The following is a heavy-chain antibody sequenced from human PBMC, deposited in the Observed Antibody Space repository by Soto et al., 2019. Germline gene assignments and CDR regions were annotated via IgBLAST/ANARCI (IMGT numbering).Heavy chain of an antibody. D-gene: IGHD4-17*01. CDR1: GFTFSSYA. Sequence: PGGSLRLSCAASGFTFSSYAMSWVPQAPGKGLEWVSAISGSGGSTYYADSVKGRFTISRDNSKNTLYLQMNSLRAEDTAVYYCAKDRTRTTVTTTFTHFDYWGQGTLVTVSS. CDR2: ISGSGGST. V-gene: IGHV3-23*01. J-gene: IGHJ4*02. CDR3: AKDRTRTTVTTTFTHFDY.